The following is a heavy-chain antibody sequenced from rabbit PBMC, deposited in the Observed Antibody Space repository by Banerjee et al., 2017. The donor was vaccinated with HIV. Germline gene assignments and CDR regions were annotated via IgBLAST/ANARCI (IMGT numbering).Heavy chain of an antibody. CDR2: INTVTGKA. Sequence: EQLEESGGGLVKPEGSLTLTCKASGVSFSDREVMCWVRQAPGKGLEWIACINTVTGKAVYASWAKGRFTISKTSSTTVTLQMTSLTAADTATYFCARDGAGGSYFALWGQGTLVTVS. D-gene: IGHD8-1*01. V-gene: IGHV1S45*01. CDR1: GVSFSDREV. J-gene: IGHJ3*01. CDR3: ARDGAGGSYFAL.